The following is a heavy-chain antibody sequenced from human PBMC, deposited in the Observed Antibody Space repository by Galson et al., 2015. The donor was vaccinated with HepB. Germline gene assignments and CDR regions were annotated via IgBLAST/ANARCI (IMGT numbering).Heavy chain of an antibody. Sequence: SLRLSCAASGFTFDNYAMHWVRQAPGKGLEWVSGISWNSGSIGYADSVKGRFTISRDNAKNSLYLQMNSLRAEDTALYYCAKLEPYWRTKDYYGMDVWGQGTTVTVSS. D-gene: IGHD1-1*01. J-gene: IGHJ6*02. V-gene: IGHV3-9*01. CDR3: AKLEPYWRTKDYYGMDV. CDR2: ISWNSGSI. CDR1: GFTFDNYA.